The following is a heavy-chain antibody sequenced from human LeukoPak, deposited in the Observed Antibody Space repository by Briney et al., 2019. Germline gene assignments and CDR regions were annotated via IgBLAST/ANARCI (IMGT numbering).Heavy chain of an antibody. CDR1: GYTFTSYG. Sequence: ASVKVSCKASGYTFTSYGISWVRQAPGQGLEWMGWISAYNGNTNYAQKLQGRVTMTTDTSTSTAYMELRSLRSDDTAVYYCARDWRVSEEIWGTIVVINYFDYWGQGTLVTVSS. CDR2: ISAYNGNT. J-gene: IGHJ4*02. V-gene: IGHV1-18*01. CDR3: ARDWRVSEEIWGTIVVINYFDY. D-gene: IGHD3-22*01.